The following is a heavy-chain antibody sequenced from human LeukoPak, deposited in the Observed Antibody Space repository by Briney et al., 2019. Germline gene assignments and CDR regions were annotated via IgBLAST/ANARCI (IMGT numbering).Heavy chain of an antibody. CDR2: INHSGST. Sequence: PSETLSLTCAVYGGSFSGYYWSWIRQPPGKGLEWIGEINHSGSTNYNPSLKSRVTISVDTSKNQFSLKLSSVTAADTAVYYCARGLRRPGYSSRWPERYFDYWGQGTLVTVSS. V-gene: IGHV4-34*01. D-gene: IGHD6-13*01. CDR1: GGSFSGYY. J-gene: IGHJ4*02. CDR3: ARGLRRPGYSSRWPERYFDY.